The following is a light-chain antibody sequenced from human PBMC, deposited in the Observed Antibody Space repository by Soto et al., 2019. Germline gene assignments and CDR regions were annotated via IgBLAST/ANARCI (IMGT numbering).Light chain of an antibody. CDR1: QSVSSSY. CDR2: GAS. Sequence: EIVLTKSPGTLSLSPGERATLSCRASQSVSSSYLAWYQQKPGQAPRLLIYGASSRATGIPDRFSGSGSGTDFTLTISRLEPGDFAVYYCQQYGGSSWTFGQGTKVDIK. V-gene: IGKV3-20*01. J-gene: IGKJ1*01. CDR3: QQYGGSSWT.